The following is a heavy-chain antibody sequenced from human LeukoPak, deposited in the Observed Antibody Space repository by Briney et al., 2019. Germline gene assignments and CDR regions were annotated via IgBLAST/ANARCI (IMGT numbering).Heavy chain of an antibody. J-gene: IGHJ4*02. V-gene: IGHV3-20*04. CDR3: ARSASKAYYDFWSGIDY. Sequence: GGSLRLSCAASGFTFDDYGMSWVRQAPGKGLEWVSGINWNGGSTGYADSVKGRFTISRDNAKNSLYLQMNSLRAEDTAVYYCARSASKAYYDFWSGIDYWGQGTLVTVSS. D-gene: IGHD3-3*01. CDR1: GFTFDDYG. CDR2: INWNGGST.